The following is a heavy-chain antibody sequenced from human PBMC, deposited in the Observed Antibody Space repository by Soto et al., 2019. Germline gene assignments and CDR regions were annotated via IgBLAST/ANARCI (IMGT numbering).Heavy chain of an antibody. V-gene: IGHV1-69*13. CDR2: IIPIFGTA. Sequence: SVKVSCKASGGTFSSYAISWVRQAPGQGLEWKGGIIPIFGTANYAQKFQGRVTITADESTSTAYMELSSLRSEDTAVYYCARRGYSYGPYYYYGMDVWGQGTTVTVSS. D-gene: IGHD5-18*01. CDR3: ARRGYSYGPYYYYGMDV. CDR1: GGTFSSYA. J-gene: IGHJ6*02.